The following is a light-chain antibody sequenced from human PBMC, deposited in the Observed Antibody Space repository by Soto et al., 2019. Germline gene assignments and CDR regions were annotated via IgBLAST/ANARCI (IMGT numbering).Light chain of an antibody. V-gene: IGKV3-11*01. CDR2: DAS. CDR3: QQRSNWPL. Sequence: DIVLTQSPATLSLSPGERATLSCRASQSVSSYLAWYQQKPGQAPRLLIYDASNRATGIPARFSGSGSGTDVTLTISSLEPEDFAVYYCQQRSNWPLFGPGTKVDIK. CDR1: QSVSSY. J-gene: IGKJ3*01.